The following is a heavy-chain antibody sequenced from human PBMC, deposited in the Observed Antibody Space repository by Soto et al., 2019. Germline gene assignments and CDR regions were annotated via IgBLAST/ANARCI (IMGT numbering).Heavy chain of an antibody. CDR2: IKSKTDGGTT. CDR3: STESGRYGSHAFDI. Sequence: GSLRLSCAASDCTFSNAWMNWVRQAPGKGLEWVGRIKSKTDGGTTDYAAPVKGRFTISRDDSKNTLYLQMNSLKTEDTAVYYCSTESGRYGSHAFDIWGQGTMVTVSS. D-gene: IGHD1-26*01. V-gene: IGHV3-15*07. CDR1: DCTFSNAW. J-gene: IGHJ3*02.